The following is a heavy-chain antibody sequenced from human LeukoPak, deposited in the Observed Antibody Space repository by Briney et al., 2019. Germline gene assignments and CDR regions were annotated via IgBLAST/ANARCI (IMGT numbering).Heavy chain of an antibody. J-gene: IGHJ6*02. CDR1: GFTFSSYA. V-gene: IGHV3-30-3*01. CDR3: AREPIVVVITSYYYYGMDV. D-gene: IGHD3-22*01. CDR2: ISYDGSNK. Sequence: PGRSLRLSCAASGFTFSSYAMHWVRQAPGKGLEWVAVISYDGSNKYYADSVKGRFTFSRDNSKNTLYLQMNSLRAEDTAVYYCAREPIVVVITSYYYYGMDVWGQGTTVTVSS.